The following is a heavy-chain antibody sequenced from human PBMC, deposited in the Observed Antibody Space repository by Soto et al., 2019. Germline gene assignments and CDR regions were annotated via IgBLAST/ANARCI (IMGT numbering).Heavy chain of an antibody. J-gene: IGHJ4*02. D-gene: IGHD7-27*01. CDR1: GFTFSSYG. V-gene: IGHV3-30*18. CDR2: ISYDGSNK. CDR3: AKDQSGDFDY. Sequence: GGSLRLSCAASGFTFSSYGMHWVRQAPGKGLEWVPVISYDGSNKYYADSVKGRFTISRDNSKNTLYLQMNSLRAEDTDVYYCAKDQSGDFDYWGQGTLVTVSS.